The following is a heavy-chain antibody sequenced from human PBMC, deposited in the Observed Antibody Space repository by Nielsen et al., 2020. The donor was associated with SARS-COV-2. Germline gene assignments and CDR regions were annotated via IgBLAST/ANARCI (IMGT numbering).Heavy chain of an antibody. J-gene: IGHJ3*02. CDR2: IYHSGST. D-gene: IGHD3-9*01. Sequence: SETLSLTCAVSGGSISSSNWWSWVRQPPGKGLEWIGEIYHSGSTNYNPSLKSRVTISVDKSKNQFSLKLSSVTAADTAVYYCARAVYYDILTPPGAFDIWGQGTMVTVSS. CDR3: ARAVYYDILTPPGAFDI. V-gene: IGHV4-4*02. CDR1: GGSISSSNW.